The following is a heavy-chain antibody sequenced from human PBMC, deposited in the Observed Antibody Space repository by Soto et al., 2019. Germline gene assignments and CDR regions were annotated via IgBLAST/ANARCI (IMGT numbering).Heavy chain of an antibody. D-gene: IGHD3-10*01. Sequence: SETLCLTCTVAGGSIRGGGYYWSWIRQHPGKGLEWIGYIYYSGSTYYNPSLKSRVTISVDTSKNQFSLKLSSVTAADTAVYYCARDQGVRGVDPRYYYYGMDVWGQGTTVTVSS. V-gene: IGHV4-31*03. J-gene: IGHJ6*02. CDR2: IYYSGST. CDR1: GGSIRGGGYY. CDR3: ARDQGVRGVDPRYYYYGMDV.